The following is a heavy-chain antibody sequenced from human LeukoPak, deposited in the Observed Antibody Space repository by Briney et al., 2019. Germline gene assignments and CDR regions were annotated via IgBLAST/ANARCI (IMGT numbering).Heavy chain of an antibody. CDR3: ARGQFRLSDFDSSGFDC. V-gene: IGHV3-30*04. D-gene: IGHD3-22*01. CDR2: ISYGGSNK. Sequence: GGSLRLSCAASGGTFSSYARHWVRQAPGKGLEWVAVISYGGSNKYYADSVKGGFTISRANSKSTLYLQMNSLRAEDTAVYYCARGQFRLSDFDSSGFDCWGQGTLVTVSS. J-gene: IGHJ4*02. CDR1: GGTFSSYA.